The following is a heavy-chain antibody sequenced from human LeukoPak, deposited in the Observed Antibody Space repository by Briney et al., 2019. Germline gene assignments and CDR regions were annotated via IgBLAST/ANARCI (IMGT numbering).Heavy chain of an antibody. D-gene: IGHD2-2*01. CDR1: GFTVSSKY. Sequence: GGSLRLSCAASGFTVSSKYMSWVRQAPGKGLEWVANIKEDGRGKYYVDSVKGRFTISRDNAKNSLYLQMSSLRAEDTAVYYCAREMPPGDYFDYWGQGTLVTVSS. V-gene: IGHV3-7*05. J-gene: IGHJ4*02. CDR3: AREMPPGDYFDY. CDR2: IKEDGRGK.